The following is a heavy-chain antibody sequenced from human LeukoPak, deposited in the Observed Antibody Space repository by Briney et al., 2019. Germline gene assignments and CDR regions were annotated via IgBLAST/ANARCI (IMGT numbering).Heavy chain of an antibody. CDR2: ISYDGSNK. V-gene: IGHV3-30*18. CDR1: GFTFSSYG. J-gene: IGHJ5*02. CDR3: ANPYYDPSGGS. D-gene: IGHD3-3*01. Sequence: TGGSLRLSCAASGFTFSSYGMHWVRQAPGKGLEWVAVISYDGSNKYYADSVKGRFTISRDNSKNTLYLQMNSLRAEDTAVYYCANPYYDPSGGSWGQGTLVTVSS.